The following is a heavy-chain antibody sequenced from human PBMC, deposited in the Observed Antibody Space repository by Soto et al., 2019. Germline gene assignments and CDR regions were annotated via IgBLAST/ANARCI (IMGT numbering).Heavy chain of an antibody. CDR3: ARGGSAHLQKTYPYDVSEYFQH. CDR2: INPNSGGT. V-gene: IGHV1-2*04. J-gene: IGHJ1*01. CDR1: GYTFTGYY. Sequence: ASVKVSCKASGYTFTGYYMHWVRQAPGQGLEWMGWINPNSGGTNYAQKFQGWVTMTRDTSISTAYMELSRLRSDDTAVYYCARGGSAHLQKTYPYDVSEYFQHWGQGTLVTVSS. D-gene: IGHD3-3*01.